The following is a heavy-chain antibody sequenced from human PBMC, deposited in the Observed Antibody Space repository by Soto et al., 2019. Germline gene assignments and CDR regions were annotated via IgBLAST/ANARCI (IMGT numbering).Heavy chain of an antibody. CDR3: AKVREAGTKRTFDY. CDR2: ISGSGGTI. Sequence: EVQLLESGGGLVQPGGSLRLSCGASGYTFSNYAMSWVRQAPGKGLEWVSSISGSGGTIYYADSVKGRFTISRDNSKDPLYLQMNTLRAEDTAVYYCAKVREAGTKRTFDYWGQGTLVTVSS. CDR1: GYTFSNYA. J-gene: IGHJ4*02. D-gene: IGHD1-1*01. V-gene: IGHV3-23*01.